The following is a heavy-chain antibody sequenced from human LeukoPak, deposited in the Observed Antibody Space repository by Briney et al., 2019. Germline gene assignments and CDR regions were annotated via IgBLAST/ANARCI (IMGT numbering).Heavy chain of an antibody. D-gene: IGHD5-24*01. J-gene: IGHJ4*02. Sequence: GGSLRLSCAASGFTFDDYGMSWVRQAPGKGLEWVSFISWDGGSTASADSVKGRFTISRDNAKNSLYLQMNSLRAEDTAVYYCARSDGLDYWGQGTLVTVSS. CDR2: ISWDGGST. CDR3: ARSDGLDY. CDR1: GFTFDDYG. V-gene: IGHV3-20*04.